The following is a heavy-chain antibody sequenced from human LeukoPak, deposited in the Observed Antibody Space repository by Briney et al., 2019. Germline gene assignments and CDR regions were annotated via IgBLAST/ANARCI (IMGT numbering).Heavy chain of an antibody. CDR1: GFTFSSHT. CDR3: ARDLNLYDSSGYYPR. J-gene: IGHJ4*02. V-gene: IGHV3-48*02. D-gene: IGHD3-22*01. Sequence: GGSLRLSCAASGFTFSSHTMNWVRQAPGKGLEWVSYISSSSGTIYYADSVKGRFTISRDNAENSLYLQMNSLRDEDTAVYYCARDLNLYDSSGYYPRWGQGTLVTVSS. CDR2: ISSSSGTI.